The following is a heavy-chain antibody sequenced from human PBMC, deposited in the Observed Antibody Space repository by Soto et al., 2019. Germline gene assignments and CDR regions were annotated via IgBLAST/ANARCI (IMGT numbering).Heavy chain of an antibody. CDR2: INHSGST. J-gene: IGHJ5*02. CDR3: ARGLDILTGYPNWFDP. D-gene: IGHD3-9*01. CDR1: GGSFSGYY. Sequence: PSETLSLTCAVYGGSFSGYYWSWIRQPPGKGLEWIGEINHSGSTNYNPSLKSRVTISVDTSKNQFSLKLSSVTAADTAVYYCARGLDILTGYPNWFDPWGQGTLVTVSS. V-gene: IGHV4-34*01.